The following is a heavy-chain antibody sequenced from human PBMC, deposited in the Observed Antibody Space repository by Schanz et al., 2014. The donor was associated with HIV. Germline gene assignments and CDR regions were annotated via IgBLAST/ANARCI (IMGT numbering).Heavy chain of an antibody. Sequence: EVQLVESGGGLVQPGGSLRLSCAASGFTFGNYAMTWVRQTPGKGLEWVSTISSTGGGTYNADSVKGRFTISRDNSKNTLYLQMDSLKVDDTAVYFCAKDRFCNGGTCYVDAFDLWGQGTLVTVSS. D-gene: IGHD2-15*01. CDR1: GFTFGNYA. CDR2: ISSTGGGT. J-gene: IGHJ3*01. CDR3: AKDRFCNGGTCYVDAFDL. V-gene: IGHV3-23*04.